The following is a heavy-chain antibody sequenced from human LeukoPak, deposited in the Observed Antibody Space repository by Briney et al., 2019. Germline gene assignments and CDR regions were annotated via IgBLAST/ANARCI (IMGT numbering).Heavy chain of an antibody. Sequence: ASVKVSCKGSGGTFSSYAISWVRQAPGQGLEWMGGIIPIFGTANYAQKFQGRVTITADESTSTAYMELSSLRSEDTAVYYCARNTAPMLRNWFDPWGQGTLVTVSS. J-gene: IGHJ5*02. CDR2: IIPIFGTA. CDR3: ARNTAPMLRNWFDP. V-gene: IGHV1-69*13. CDR1: GGTFSSYA. D-gene: IGHD5-18*01.